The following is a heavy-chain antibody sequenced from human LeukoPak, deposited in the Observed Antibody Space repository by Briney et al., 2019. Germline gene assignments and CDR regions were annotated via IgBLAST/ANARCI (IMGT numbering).Heavy chain of an antibody. J-gene: IGHJ4*02. D-gene: IGHD3-10*01. CDR1: GFTFSSHGM. Sequence: PGGSLRLSCAASGFTFSSHGMHWVRQAPGKGLEWIGSINHSGSTFYNPSLKSRVTISVDTSKNQFSLKLTSVTAADTALYYCARDRDYYGSGSYGPDYWGQGILVTVSS. CDR2: INHSGST. V-gene: IGHV4-38-2*01. CDR3: ARDRDYYGSGSYGPDY.